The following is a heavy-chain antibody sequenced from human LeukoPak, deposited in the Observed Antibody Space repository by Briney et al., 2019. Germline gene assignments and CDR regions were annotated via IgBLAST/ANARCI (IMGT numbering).Heavy chain of an antibody. CDR1: GYTFTSYY. V-gene: IGHV1-46*01. CDR2: INPSGGST. J-gene: IGHJ4*02. CDR3: AGGDNYYDSSGYPGLSYDY. D-gene: IGHD3-22*01. Sequence: GASVKVSCKASGYTFTSYYMHWVRQAPGQGLEWMGIINPSGGSTSYAQKFQGRVTMTRDTSTSTVYMELSSLRSEDTAVYYCAGGDNYYDSSGYPGLSYDYWGQGTLVTVSS.